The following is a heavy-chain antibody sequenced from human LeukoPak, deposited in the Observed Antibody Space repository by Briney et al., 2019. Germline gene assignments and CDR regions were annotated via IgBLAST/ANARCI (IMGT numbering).Heavy chain of an antibody. CDR3: TRDPILGAPDYFDY. Sequence: QPGGSLRLSCSASGFTFNTYWMSWVRQAPGKGLQWVANVRPDGREQRYVDSVKGRFAISRDNAKNLVYLQMNSLRTDDTGVYYCTRDPILGAPDYFDYWGQGTLVTVSS. D-gene: IGHD1-26*01. CDR1: GFTFNTYW. J-gene: IGHJ4*02. CDR2: VRPDGREQ. V-gene: IGHV3-7*01.